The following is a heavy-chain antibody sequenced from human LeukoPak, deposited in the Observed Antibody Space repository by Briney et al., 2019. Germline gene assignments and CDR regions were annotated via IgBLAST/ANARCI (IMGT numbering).Heavy chain of an antibody. D-gene: IGHD3-16*01. CDR1: GGFISTGNYY. CDR2: IYTTGST. V-gene: IGHV4-61*02. Sequence: SQTLSLTCSVSGGFISTGNYYWSWIRQPAGNGLEWIGAIYTTGSTDYNPSLKSRVTMSVDTSKNQYSLDLTSVTAADTAIYFCARHGGPSAATPYYFDRWGHRTLVTVSS. J-gene: IGHJ4*01. CDR3: ARHGGPSAATPYYFDR.